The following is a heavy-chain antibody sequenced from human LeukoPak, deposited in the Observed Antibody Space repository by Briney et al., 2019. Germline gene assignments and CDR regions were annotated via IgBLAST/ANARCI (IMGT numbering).Heavy chain of an antibody. V-gene: IGHV4-39*01. Sequence: PSETLSLTCTVSGGSISSSSYYWGWIRQPPGKGLEWIGSIYYSGSTYYNPSLKSRVTISVDTSKNQFSLKLSSVTAADTAVYYCAIAGYCSSTSCYVESEFDYWGQGTLVTVSS. CDR3: AIAGYCSSTSCYVESEFDY. J-gene: IGHJ4*02. CDR2: IYYSGST. CDR1: GGSISSSSYY. D-gene: IGHD2-2*01.